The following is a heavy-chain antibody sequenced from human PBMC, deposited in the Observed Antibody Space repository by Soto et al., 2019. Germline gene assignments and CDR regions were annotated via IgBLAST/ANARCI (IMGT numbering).Heavy chain of an antibody. D-gene: IGHD2-2*02. CDR3: ARGDIVVVPAAIRARYYYYGMDV. CDR2: MNPNSGNT. J-gene: IGHJ6*02. Sequence: ASVKVSCKASGYTFTSYDINWVRQATGQGLEWMGWMNPNSGNTGYAQKFQGRVTMTRNTSISTAYMELSSLRSEDTAVYYCARGDIVVVPAAIRARYYYYGMDVWGQGTTVTVSS. CDR1: GYTFTSYD. V-gene: IGHV1-8*01.